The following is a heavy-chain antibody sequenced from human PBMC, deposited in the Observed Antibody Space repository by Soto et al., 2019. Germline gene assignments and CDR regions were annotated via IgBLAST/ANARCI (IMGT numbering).Heavy chain of an antibody. Sequence: GGSLRLSCAASGFTFSSDAMSWVRQAPGKGLEWVSAISGSGGSTYYADSVKGRFTISRDNSKNTLYLQMNSLRAEDTAVYYCAKHDSSGYLGYWGQGTLVNVSS. CDR2: ISGSGGST. V-gene: IGHV3-23*01. D-gene: IGHD3-22*01. CDR1: GFTFSSDA. CDR3: AKHDSSGYLGY. J-gene: IGHJ4*02.